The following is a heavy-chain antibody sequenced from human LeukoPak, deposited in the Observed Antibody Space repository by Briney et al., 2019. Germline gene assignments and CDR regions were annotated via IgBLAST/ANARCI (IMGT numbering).Heavy chain of an antibody. CDR1: GYTFTIYG. CDR3: ARGYCSGGSCYSYYYYNYMDV. D-gene: IGHD2-15*01. CDR2: ISAYNGNT. J-gene: IGHJ6*03. Sequence: ASVKVSCKASGYTFTIYGISWVRQAPGQGLEWMGWISAYNGNTNYAQKLQGRVTMTTDTSTSTAYMELRSLRSDDTAVYYCARGYCSGGSCYSYYYYNYMDVWGKGTTVTVSS. V-gene: IGHV1-18*01.